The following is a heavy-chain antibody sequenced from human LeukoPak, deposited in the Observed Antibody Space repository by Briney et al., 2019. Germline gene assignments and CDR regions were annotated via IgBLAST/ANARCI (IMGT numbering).Heavy chain of an antibody. CDR2: IYPGDSDT. D-gene: IGHD6-13*01. Sequence: GESLKISCKGSGYSFTSYWIGWVRQMPGKGLEWMGIIYPGDSDTRYSPSFQGQVTISADKSISTAYLQWSSLKASDTAMYYCARFGGFIAAAGLLGDWFDPWGQGTLVTVSS. CDR1: GYSFTSYW. J-gene: IGHJ5*02. V-gene: IGHV5-51*01. CDR3: ARFGGFIAAAGLLGDWFDP.